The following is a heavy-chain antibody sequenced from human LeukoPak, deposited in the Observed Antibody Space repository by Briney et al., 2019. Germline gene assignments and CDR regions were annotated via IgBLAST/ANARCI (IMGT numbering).Heavy chain of an antibody. V-gene: IGHV2-5*02. CDR2: IYWDDDK. CDR1: GFSLSTSGVG. D-gene: IGHD6-19*01. CDR3: AHRRGIAVAGPFDY. J-gene: IGHJ4*02. Sequence: SGPTLVNPTQTLTLTCTFSGFSLSTSGVGVGWIRQPPGKALEWRALIYWDDDKRYSPSLKSRLTITKDTSKNQVVLTMTNMDPVDTATYYCAHRRGIAVAGPFDYWGQGTLVTVSS.